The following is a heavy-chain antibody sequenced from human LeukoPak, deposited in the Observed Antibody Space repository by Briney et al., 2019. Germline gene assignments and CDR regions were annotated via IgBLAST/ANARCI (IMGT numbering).Heavy chain of an antibody. J-gene: IGHJ6*02. V-gene: IGHV1-46*01. CDR3: ARTPTVPNYYYYGMDV. Sequence: ASVKVSCKASGYTFTSYYMHWVRQAPGQGLEWMGIINPSGGSTSYAQKFQGRVTMTRDTSTSTVYMELSSLRSEDTAVYYCARTPTVPNYYYYGMDVWGQGTTVTVSS. CDR1: GYTFTSYY. CDR2: INPSGGST. D-gene: IGHD4-17*01.